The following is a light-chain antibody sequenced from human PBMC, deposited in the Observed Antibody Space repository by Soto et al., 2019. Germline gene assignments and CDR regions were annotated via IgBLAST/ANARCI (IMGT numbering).Light chain of an antibody. CDR2: DDR. V-gene: IGLV3-21*02. CDR3: QVWYSSNDHYV. Sequence: SYELTQPPSVSVAPGQTARLTCGGHNIGSKSVHWYQQKPGQAPVLVVYDDRYRPSGIPERFSGSNSGNTATLTIGGVEAGDEADYYCQVWYSSNDHYVFGTGTMLTVL. CDR1: NIGSKS. J-gene: IGLJ1*01.